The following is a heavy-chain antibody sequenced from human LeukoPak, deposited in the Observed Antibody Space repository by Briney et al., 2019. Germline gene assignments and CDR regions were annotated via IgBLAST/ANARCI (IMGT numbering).Heavy chain of an antibody. J-gene: IGHJ4*02. CDR2: INHSGST. D-gene: IGHD4-23*01. V-gene: IGHV4-34*01. Sequence: PSETLSLACAVYGRSFSGYYWSWIRQPPGKGLEWIGEINHSGSTNYNPSLKSRVTISVDTSKNQFSLKLSSVTAADTAVYYCARASVVTDYWGQGALVTVSS. CDR1: GRSFSGYY. CDR3: ARASVVTDY.